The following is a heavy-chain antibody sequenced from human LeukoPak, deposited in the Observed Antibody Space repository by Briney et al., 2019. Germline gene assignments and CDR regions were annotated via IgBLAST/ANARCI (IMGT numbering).Heavy chain of an antibody. Sequence: GGSLRLSCAASGFTFSNYAMSWVRQAPGKGLEWVSVISGSGGSAYYADSVKGRFTISRDKSKSTLCLQMNTLRAEDTAVYYCARNWGFYYDASNYWGQGTLVTVSS. CDR2: ISGSGGSA. V-gene: IGHV3-23*01. CDR3: ARNWGFYYDASNY. D-gene: IGHD3-22*01. J-gene: IGHJ4*02. CDR1: GFTFSNYA.